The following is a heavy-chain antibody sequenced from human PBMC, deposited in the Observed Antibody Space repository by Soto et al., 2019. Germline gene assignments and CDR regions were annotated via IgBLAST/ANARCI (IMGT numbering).Heavy chain of an antibody. Sequence: SETLSLTCTVSGGSISSYYWSWIRQPPGKGLEWIGYIYYSGSTNYNPSLKSRVTISVDTSKNQFSLKLSSVTAADTAVYYCARARYCTNGGCYRTGYYFDCWGQGTLVTVSS. CDR2: IYYSGST. CDR3: ARARYCTNGGCYRTGYYFDC. V-gene: IGHV4-59*01. D-gene: IGHD2-8*01. J-gene: IGHJ4*02. CDR1: GGSISSYY.